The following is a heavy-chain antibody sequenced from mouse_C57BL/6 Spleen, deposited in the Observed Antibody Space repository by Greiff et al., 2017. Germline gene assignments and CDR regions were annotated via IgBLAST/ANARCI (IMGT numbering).Heavy chain of an antibody. D-gene: IGHD2-1*01. CDR3: ARRGKREAMDY. J-gene: IGHJ4*01. Sequence: QVQLQQSGAELVKPGASVKMSCKASGYTFTSYWITWVKQRPGQGLEWIGDIYPGSGSTNYNEKFKSKATLTVDTSSSTAYMQLSSLTSEDSAVYYCARRGKREAMDYWGQGTSVTVSS. CDR2: IYPGSGST. V-gene: IGHV1-55*01. CDR1: GYTFTSYW.